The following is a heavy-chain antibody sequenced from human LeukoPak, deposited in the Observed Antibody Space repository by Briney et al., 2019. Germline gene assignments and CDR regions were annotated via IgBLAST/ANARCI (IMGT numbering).Heavy chain of an antibody. Sequence: GGSLRLSCAASGFTFSSYWMSWVRQAPGKGLEWVGFIRSKAYGGTTEYAASVKGRFTISGDDSKSIAYLQMNSLKTEDTAVYYCTIVGATWGQGTLVTVSS. CDR3: TIVGAT. D-gene: IGHD1-26*01. V-gene: IGHV3-49*04. CDR2: IRSKAYGGTT. CDR1: GFTFSSYW. J-gene: IGHJ5*02.